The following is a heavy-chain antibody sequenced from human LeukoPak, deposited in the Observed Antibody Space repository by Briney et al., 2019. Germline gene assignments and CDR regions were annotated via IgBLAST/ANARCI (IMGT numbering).Heavy chain of an antibody. J-gene: IGHJ4*02. Sequence: GSLRLSCAASGFSFSSYGMHWVRQAPGKGLEWVTFIQYDGSKKYYADSVKGRFTISRDNSKNTLYLQMNSLRAEDTAVYFCCTGGRSSVAIFGMDYWGQGTLVTVSS. CDR3: CTGGRSSVAIFGMDY. V-gene: IGHV3-30*02. CDR2: IQYDGSKK. D-gene: IGHD3-3*01. CDR1: GFSFSSYG.